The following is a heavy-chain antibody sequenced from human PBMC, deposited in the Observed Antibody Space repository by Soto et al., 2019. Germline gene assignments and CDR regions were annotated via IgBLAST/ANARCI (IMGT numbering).Heavy chain of an antibody. CDR2: IKQDGSEK. Sequence: GGSLRLSCAASGFTFSSYWMSWVRQAPGKGLEWVANIKQDGSEKYYVDSVKGRFTISRDNAKNSLYLQMNSLRAEDTAVYYCARDDGYSYAQAIIGYYGMDVWGQGTTVTVSS. J-gene: IGHJ6*02. CDR3: ARDDGYSYAQAIIGYYGMDV. D-gene: IGHD5-18*01. V-gene: IGHV3-7*05. CDR1: GFTFSSYW.